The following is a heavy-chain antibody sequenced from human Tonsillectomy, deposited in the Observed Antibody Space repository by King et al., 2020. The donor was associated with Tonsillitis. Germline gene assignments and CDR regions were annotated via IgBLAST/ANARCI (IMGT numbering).Heavy chain of an antibody. D-gene: IGHD3-22*01. CDR1: GYTFTSYG. V-gene: IGHV1-18*01. CDR3: AIGYYYDSRGYYGGYYYMDV. J-gene: IGHJ6*03. Sequence: QLVQSGAEVKKPGASVKVSCKASGYTFTSYGISWVRQAPGQGLEWMGWISAYNGNTNYAQKLQGRVTMTTDTSTSTAYMELRSLRSDDTAVYYCAIGYYYDSRGYYGGYYYMDVWGKGTTVTVSS. CDR2: ISAYNGNT.